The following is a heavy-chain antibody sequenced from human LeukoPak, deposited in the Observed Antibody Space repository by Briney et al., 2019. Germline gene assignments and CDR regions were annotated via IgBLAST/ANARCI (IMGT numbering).Heavy chain of an antibody. CDR2: ISGSGGSS. J-gene: IGHJ6*03. Sequence: GGTLRLSCAASGFTFSSYGMSWVRQAPGKGLEWVSAISGSGGSSFYADSVKGRFTISRDNSKNTLYLQMNSLRAEDTAVYYCAKCILTGYYKGYMDVWGKGTTVTISS. V-gene: IGHV3-23*01. CDR3: AKCILTGYYKGYMDV. D-gene: IGHD3-9*01. CDR1: GFTFSSYG.